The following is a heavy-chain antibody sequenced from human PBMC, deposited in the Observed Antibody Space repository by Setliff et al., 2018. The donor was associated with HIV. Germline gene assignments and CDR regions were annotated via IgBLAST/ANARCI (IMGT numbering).Heavy chain of an antibody. CDR2: INTNTGNA. CDR3: ARGGTHYDFWSGYRLGYFDL. CDR1: GYSTADYA. D-gene: IGHD3-3*01. Sequence: ASVKVSCKASGYSTADYAMNWVRQAPRQGLEWMGYINTNTGNATYDQGFTGRFVFSFDTYVTTAYLQITGLRTEDTAVYFCARGGTHYDFWSGYRLGYFDLWGRGTLVTVSS. V-gene: IGHV7-4-1*02. J-gene: IGHJ2*01.